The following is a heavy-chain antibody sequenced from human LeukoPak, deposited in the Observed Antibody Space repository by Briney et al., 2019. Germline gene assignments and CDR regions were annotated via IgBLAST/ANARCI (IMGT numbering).Heavy chain of an antibody. Sequence: GRSLRLSCAASGFTFSSYGMHWVRQAPGKGLEWVAVISYDGSNKYYADSVKGRFTISRDNSKNTLYLQMSSLRAEDTAVYYCAKDHTDTAMDDYWGQGTLVTVSS. CDR1: GFTFSSYG. CDR3: AKDHTDTAMDDY. V-gene: IGHV3-30*18. J-gene: IGHJ4*02. CDR2: ISYDGSNK. D-gene: IGHD5-18*01.